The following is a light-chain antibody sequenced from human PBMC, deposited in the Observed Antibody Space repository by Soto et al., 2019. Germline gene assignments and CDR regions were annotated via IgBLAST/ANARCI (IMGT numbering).Light chain of an antibody. CDR1: KIGSKI. CDR2: DAT. J-gene: IGLJ1*01. Sequence: ELAQAPSVSGAPGERAKITCGGDKIGSKIVHWYKQRPGQAPVAVVFDATDRPSGIPDRISASRSGDTATLTISRVDAGDEADYYCQVWASTAEFFVFGSGTKVTVL. CDR3: QVWASTAEFFV. V-gene: IGLV3-21*02.